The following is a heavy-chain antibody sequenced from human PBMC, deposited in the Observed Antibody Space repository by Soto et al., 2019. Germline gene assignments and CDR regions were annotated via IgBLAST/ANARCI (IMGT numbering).Heavy chain of an antibody. CDR2: INHSGST. D-gene: IGHD2-8*02. CDR3: ARDKITGRFDY. V-gene: IGHV4-34*01. Sequence: PSETLSLTCTVYGGTFSGYDWTWIRQPPGTGQEWIGEINHSGSTNYNPSLKSRVTISVDTSKNQFSLKLTSVTAADTAVYYCARDKITGRFDYWGQGTLVTVSS. CDR1: GGTFSGYD. J-gene: IGHJ4*02.